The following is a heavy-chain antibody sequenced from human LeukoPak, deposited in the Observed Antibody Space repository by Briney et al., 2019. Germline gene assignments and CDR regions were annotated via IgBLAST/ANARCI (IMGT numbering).Heavy chain of an antibody. CDR2: NIPIFGTA. Sequence: SVKVSCKASGGTFSSYAISWVRQAPGQGLEWMGGNIPIFGTANYAQKFQGRVTITTDESTSTAYMELSSLRSEDTAVYYCAIRHYYDSSGYYVWFDPWGQGTLVTVSS. D-gene: IGHD3-22*01. CDR1: GGTFSSYA. CDR3: AIRHYYDSSGYYVWFDP. V-gene: IGHV1-69*05. J-gene: IGHJ5*02.